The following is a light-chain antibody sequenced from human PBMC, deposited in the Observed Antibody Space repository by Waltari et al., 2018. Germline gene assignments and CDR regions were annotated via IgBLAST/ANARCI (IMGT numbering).Light chain of an antibody. CDR2: GAY. J-gene: IGKJ1*01. CDR3: QHYVRLPAT. Sequence: EIVLTQSPGTLSLSPGERDTLSCRASQSVGRNLAWYQQKRGQAPRLILSGAYSRPTGIPDRFSGSGSGTDFSLPISRLEPEDFAVYYCQHYVRLPATFGQGTKVEIK. V-gene: IGKV3-20*01. CDR1: QSVGRN.